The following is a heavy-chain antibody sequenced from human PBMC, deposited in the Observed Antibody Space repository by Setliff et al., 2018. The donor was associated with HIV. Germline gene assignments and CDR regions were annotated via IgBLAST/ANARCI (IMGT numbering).Heavy chain of an antibody. CDR1: GYSFTSYG. J-gene: IGHJ3*02. V-gene: IGHV1-18*01. CDR3: TRGGYSGAFLDAFDI. D-gene: IGHD1-26*01. Sequence: GASVKVSCKASGYSFTSYGLSWVRQAPGQGLGWMGSITTYNGGTNYAQKFQGRVTMTTDTSTSTAYMELRSLRSDDAAVYYCTRGGYSGAFLDAFDIWGQGTMVTVS. CDR2: ITTYNGGT.